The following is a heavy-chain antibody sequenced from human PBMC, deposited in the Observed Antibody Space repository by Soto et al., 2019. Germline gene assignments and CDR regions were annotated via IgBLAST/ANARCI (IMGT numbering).Heavy chain of an antibody. CDR1: GGTFSSYT. Sequence: QVQLVQSGAEVKKPGSSVKVSCKASGGTFSSYTISWVRQAPGQGLEWMGRIIPILGIANYAQKFQGRVTITADKATSTAYMELSSLRSEDTAVYYCARDWQATGTTRGVSYYYGMDVWGQGTTVTVSS. D-gene: IGHD1-1*01. CDR3: ARDWQATGTTRGVSYYYGMDV. V-gene: IGHV1-69*08. CDR2: IIPILGIA. J-gene: IGHJ6*02.